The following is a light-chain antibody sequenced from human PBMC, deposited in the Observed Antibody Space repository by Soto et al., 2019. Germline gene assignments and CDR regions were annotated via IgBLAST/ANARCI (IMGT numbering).Light chain of an antibody. V-gene: IGKV3-15*01. J-gene: IGKJ5*01. CDR1: QSVSIN. CDR2: GAS. CDR3: QKYNNWPPIT. Sequence: EIVMTQSPATLSVSPGERATLSCRASQSVSINLAWYQQKPGQAPRLLIYGASNRATGIPARFSGSGSGTEFTLTISRLQSEDFAVYDCQKYNNWPPITVGQGTRVEIK.